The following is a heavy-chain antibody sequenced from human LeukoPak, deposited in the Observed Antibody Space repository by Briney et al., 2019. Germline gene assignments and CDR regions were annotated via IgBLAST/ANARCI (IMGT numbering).Heavy chain of an antibody. J-gene: IGHJ6*03. CDR2: IKQDGSEK. CDR1: GFTFSSYW. V-gene: IGHV3-7*01. Sequence: GGSLRLSCAASGFTFSSYWMSWVRQAPGKGLEWVANIKQDGSEKYYVDSVKGRFTISRDNAKNSLYLQMNSLRAEDTAVYYCARDPYSGSYGNNYYYYMDVWGKGTTVTISS. D-gene: IGHD5-12*01. CDR3: ARDPYSGSYGNNYYYYMDV.